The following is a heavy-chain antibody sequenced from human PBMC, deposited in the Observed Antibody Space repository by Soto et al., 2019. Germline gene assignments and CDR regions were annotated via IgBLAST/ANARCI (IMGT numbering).Heavy chain of an antibody. J-gene: IGHJ2*01. CDR3: ARAPAHCGGDCYPSWYFDL. CDR2: IYHRGST. Sequence: PSETLSLTCAVSVYSISSGYYWVWIRQPPGKGLDWSGSIYHRGSTYDNPSLKSRVNISVYTSKDQFSLKLSHVTAADTDVHYCARAPAHCGGDCYPSWYFDLWGRATMVTASS. D-gene: IGHD2-21*02. CDR1: VYSISSGYY. V-gene: IGHV4-38-2*01.